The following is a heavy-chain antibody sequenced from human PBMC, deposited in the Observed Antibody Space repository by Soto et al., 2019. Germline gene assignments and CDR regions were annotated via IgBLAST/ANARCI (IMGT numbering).Heavy chain of an antibody. CDR2: IDTYNGNT. J-gene: IGHJ3*02. CDR1: GYTFTSYG. Sequence: QVQLVQSGPEVKKPGASVKVSCKSSGYTFTSYGINWVRQAPGQRLEWMGWIDTYNGNTDYAQNLQGRVTMSTDTSTRTTYMDLRSLRSDDTAVYYCARDHSSISSTIFGVVTSHALDIWGQGTMVTVS. D-gene: IGHD3-3*01. V-gene: IGHV1-18*01. CDR3: ARDHSSISSTIFGVVTSHALDI.